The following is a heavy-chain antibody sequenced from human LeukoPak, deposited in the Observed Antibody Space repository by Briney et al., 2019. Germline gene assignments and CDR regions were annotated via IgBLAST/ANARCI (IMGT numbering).Heavy chain of an antibody. J-gene: IGHJ4*02. Sequence: GESLKISCKGSGYSFTSYWIGWVRQMPGKGLEWMGIIYPADSDTRYSPSFQGQVTISADKSISTANLQWSSLKASDTAMYYCARSRYCTTTSCRHFDYWGQGTLVTVSP. V-gene: IGHV5-51*01. D-gene: IGHD2-2*01. CDR2: IYPADSDT. CDR1: GYSFTSYW. CDR3: ARSRYCTTTSCRHFDY.